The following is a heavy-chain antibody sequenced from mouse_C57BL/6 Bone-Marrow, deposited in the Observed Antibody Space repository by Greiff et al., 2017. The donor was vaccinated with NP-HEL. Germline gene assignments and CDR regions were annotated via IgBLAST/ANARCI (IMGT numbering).Heavy chain of an antibody. CDR2: IRSKSSNYAT. D-gene: IGHD3-2*02. J-gene: IGHJ3*01. CDR3: VRDRRTAQVFAY. CDR1: GFTFNTYA. V-gene: IGHV10-3*01. Sequence: EVQLVESGGGLVQPKGSLKLSCAASGFTFNTYAMHWVRQAPGKGLEWVARIRSKSSNYATYYANSVKDRFTISRDDSQSMLYLQMNNLKTEDTTMYYCVRDRRTAQVFAYWGQGTLVTVSA.